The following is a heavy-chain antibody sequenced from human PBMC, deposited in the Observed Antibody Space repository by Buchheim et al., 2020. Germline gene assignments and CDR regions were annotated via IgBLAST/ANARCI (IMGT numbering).Heavy chain of an antibody. Sequence: QVHLVESGGGVVQPGRSLRLSCAASGFTFNTYGMHWVRQAPGKGLEWVAVISDTNNEYYADSVKGRFTISRDTSSSTLYLQMNSLRPKDTAVYYCARSDGGAVVNPEHWGQGAL. V-gene: IGHV3-30*04. CDR1: GFTFNTYG. CDR3: ARSDGGAVVNPEH. D-gene: IGHD3-16*01. CDR2: ISDTNNE. J-gene: IGHJ4*02.